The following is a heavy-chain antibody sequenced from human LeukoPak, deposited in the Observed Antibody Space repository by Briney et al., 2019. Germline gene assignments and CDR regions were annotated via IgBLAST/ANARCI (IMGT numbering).Heavy chain of an antibody. Sequence: SETLSLTCTVSGGSISSSSYYWGWIRQPPGKGLEWIGSIYYSGSSNYNPSLKSRVTISLDTSKNQFSLNLSSVTAADTAVYYCAREGYCSGTSCYNFNYWGQGTLVTVSS. D-gene: IGHD2-2*02. CDR1: GGSISSSSYY. J-gene: IGHJ4*02. CDR3: AREGYCSGTSCYNFNY. CDR2: IYYSGSS. V-gene: IGHV4-39*07.